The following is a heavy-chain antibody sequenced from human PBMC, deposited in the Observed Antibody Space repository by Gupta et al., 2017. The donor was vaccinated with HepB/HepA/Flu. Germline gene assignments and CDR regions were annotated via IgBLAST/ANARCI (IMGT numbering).Heavy chain of an antibody. CDR1: GFTFSDYS. Sequence: QVQLVESGGGLVKPGGSLRLSCAASGFTFSDYSMTWIRQAPGGGLEWLSDISDSGYIIHYADSGRGRFTISRDNAKNSLYLQLTSLRGEDTAVYYCARRNDFGSGYHNFDIWGQGTMVTVSS. V-gene: IGHV3-11*01. D-gene: IGHD3-3*01. CDR2: ISDSGYII. J-gene: IGHJ3*02. CDR3: ARRNDFGSGYHNFDI.